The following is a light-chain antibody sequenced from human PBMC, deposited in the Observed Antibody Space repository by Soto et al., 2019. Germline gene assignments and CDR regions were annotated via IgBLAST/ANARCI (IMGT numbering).Light chain of an antibody. Sequence: QSVLPQPASVSGSPGQSITISCTGTSSDVGGYNYVSWYQQHPGKAPKLMIYDVSNRPAGVSNRFSGSKSANTASLTISGLQAEDEADYYCSSYTGSSTYVVFGGGTKLTVL. V-gene: IGLV2-14*01. J-gene: IGLJ2*01. CDR1: SSDVGGYNY. CDR2: DVS. CDR3: SSYTGSSTYVV.